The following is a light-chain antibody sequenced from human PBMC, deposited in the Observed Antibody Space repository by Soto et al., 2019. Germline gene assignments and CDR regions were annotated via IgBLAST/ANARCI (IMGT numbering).Light chain of an antibody. V-gene: IGKV1-39*01. CDR3: QQANSFPVT. CDR2: AAS. Sequence: DIQMTQSPSSLSASVGDRVTITFRASQSISTYLNWYQQKPGKAPKLLIYAASSLQSGVPSRFSGSGSGTDFTLTISSLQPEDFATYYCQQANSFPVTFGGGTKVDI. J-gene: IGKJ4*01. CDR1: QSISTY.